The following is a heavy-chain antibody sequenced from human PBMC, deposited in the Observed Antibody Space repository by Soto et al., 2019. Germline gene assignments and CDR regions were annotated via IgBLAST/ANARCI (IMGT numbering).Heavy chain of an antibody. CDR2: INHSGST. CDR3: ARGALITIFGVGRDAFDI. J-gene: IGHJ3*02. V-gene: IGHV4-34*01. Sequence: QVQLQQWGAGLLKPSETLSLTCAVYGGSFSGYYWSWIRQPPGKGLEWIGEINHSGSTNYNPSLKSRIPISVDTSKNQFSLKLSSVTAADTAVYYCARGALITIFGVGRDAFDIWGQGTMVTVSS. CDR1: GGSFSGYY. D-gene: IGHD3-3*01.